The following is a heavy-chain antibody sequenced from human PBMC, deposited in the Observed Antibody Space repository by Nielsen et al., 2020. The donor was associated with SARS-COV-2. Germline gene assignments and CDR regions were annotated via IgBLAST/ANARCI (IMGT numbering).Heavy chain of an antibody. Sequence: GESLKISCAASGFTFRTFDMHWVRQAPGQGLEWMGIINPSGGSTSYAQKFQGRVTMTRDTSTSTVYMELSSLRSEDTAVYYCARERPACSGGSCYYYYYYGMDVWGQGTTVTVSS. CDR3: ARERPACSGGSCYYYYYYGMDV. CDR2: INPSGGST. D-gene: IGHD2-15*01. CDR1: GFTFRTFD. V-gene: IGHV1-46*01. J-gene: IGHJ6*02.